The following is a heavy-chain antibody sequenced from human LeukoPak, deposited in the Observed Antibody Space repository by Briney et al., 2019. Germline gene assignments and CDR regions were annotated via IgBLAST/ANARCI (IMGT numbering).Heavy chain of an antibody. Sequence: GGSLRLSCAASGFTFSSYVMSWVRQAPGKGLEWVSSISGSSSYINYADSVKGRFTISRDNAQNSLFLQLNSLRAEDTAVYYCARDPYSSGWYKDAFDIWGQGTMVTVSS. CDR3: ARDPYSSGWYKDAFDI. J-gene: IGHJ3*02. D-gene: IGHD6-19*01. CDR2: ISGSSSYI. CDR1: GFTFSSYV. V-gene: IGHV3-21*01.